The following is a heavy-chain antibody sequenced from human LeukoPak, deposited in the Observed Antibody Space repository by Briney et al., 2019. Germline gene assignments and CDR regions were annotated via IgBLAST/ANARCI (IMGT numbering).Heavy chain of an antibody. CDR1: GGSISSGSYY. Sequence: NPPETLSLTCTVSGGSISSGSYYWSWIRQPAGKGLEWIGRIYTSGSTNYNPSLKRRVTISVDTSKNQFSLKLSSVTAADTAVYYCARGGEVGYVDYWGRGTLVTVSS. D-gene: IGHD3-16*01. J-gene: IGHJ4*02. V-gene: IGHV4-61*02. CDR3: ARGGEVGYVDY. CDR2: IYTSGST.